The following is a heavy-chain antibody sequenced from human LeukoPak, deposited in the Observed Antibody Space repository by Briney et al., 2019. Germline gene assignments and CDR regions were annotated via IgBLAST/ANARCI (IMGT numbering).Heavy chain of an antibody. CDR1: GHSLSDLS. V-gene: IGHV1-24*01. Sequence: ASVKVSCKVSGHSLSDLSLQWVRQAAGKGLEWMGGFDPEESDMIYSPNFQGRVTMAEDTSTDTVYMELSSLRFDDTAVYYCATDRCYPPCRGGMDVWGQGTTITVSS. D-gene: IGHD2-15*01. CDR2: FDPEESDM. CDR3: ATDRCYPPCRGGMDV. J-gene: IGHJ6*02.